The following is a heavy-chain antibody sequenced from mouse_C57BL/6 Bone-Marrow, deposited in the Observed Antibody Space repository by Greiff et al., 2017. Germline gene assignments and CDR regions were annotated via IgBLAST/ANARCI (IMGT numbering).Heavy chain of an antibody. D-gene: IGHD1-1*01. CDR3: ARLERYYYAMDD. CDR2: INPYNGGT. Sequence: VQLQQPGPVLVKPGASVKLSCKASGYTFTDYYMNWVKQSHGKSLEWIGVINPYNGGTSYNQKFKGKATLTVDKSSSTAYMELNSLTSEDSAVXYCARLERYYYAMDDWGQGTTVTVSS. CDR1: GYTFTDYY. J-gene: IGHJ4*01. V-gene: IGHV1-19*01.